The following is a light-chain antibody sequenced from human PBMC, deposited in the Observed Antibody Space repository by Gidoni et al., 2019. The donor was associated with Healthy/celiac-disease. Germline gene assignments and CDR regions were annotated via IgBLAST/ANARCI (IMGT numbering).Light chain of an antibody. V-gene: IGKV3-11*01. CDR1: QSVSSY. J-gene: IGKJ1*01. Sequence: EIVFTQSPATLSLSPGERATLSCRASQSVSSYLAWYQQEPGQAPRLLIYDASNRATGIPARFSGSGSGTDFTLTISSLEPEDFAVYYCQQRSNWPTWTFGQGTKVEIK. CDR3: QQRSNWPTWT. CDR2: DAS.